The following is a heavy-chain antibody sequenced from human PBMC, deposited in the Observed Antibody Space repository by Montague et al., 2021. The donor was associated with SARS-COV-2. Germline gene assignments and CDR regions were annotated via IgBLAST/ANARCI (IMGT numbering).Heavy chain of an antibody. D-gene: IGHD4-17*01. Sequence: SLRLSCAASGFTFSSYEMNWVRQAPGKGLEWLSYISRSGDLIYYADSVKGRFTISRDNAKRSLYLQMTSLRAEDTAVYYCARHYGDYFYDYYGMDAWGQGTTVTVSS. CDR3: ARHYGDYFYDYYGMDA. J-gene: IGHJ6*02. V-gene: IGHV3-48*03. CDR2: ISRSGDLI. CDR1: GFTFSSYE.